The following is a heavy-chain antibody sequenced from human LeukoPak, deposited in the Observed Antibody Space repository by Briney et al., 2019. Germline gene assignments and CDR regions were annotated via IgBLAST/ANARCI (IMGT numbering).Heavy chain of an antibody. CDR2: ICSTSSYT. CDR1: GFTFSDYY. V-gene: IGHV3-11*03. J-gene: IGHJ4*02. CDR3: ARSYGWLPGGM. Sequence: PGGSLRLSCAASGFTFSDYYMSWIRQAPGKGLEWVSYICSTSSYTHYADSVNGRFTISRDNAKNSLHLQMNSLRAEDTAVYYCARSYGWLPGGMWGQGTLVTVSS. D-gene: IGHD5-12*01.